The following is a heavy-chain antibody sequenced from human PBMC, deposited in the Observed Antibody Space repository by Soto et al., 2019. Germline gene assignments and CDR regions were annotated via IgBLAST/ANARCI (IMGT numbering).Heavy chain of an antibody. Sequence: ASVKVSCKASGYTFTSYYMHWVRQAPGQGLEWMGIINPSGGSTSYAQKFQGRVTMTRDTSTSTVYMELSSLRSEDTAVYYCARVGRDCSGGSCYDRSGHFDYWGQGTLVTVSS. CDR1: GYTFTSYY. CDR3: ARVGRDCSGGSCYDRSGHFDY. V-gene: IGHV1-46*03. CDR2: INPSGGST. J-gene: IGHJ4*02. D-gene: IGHD2-15*01.